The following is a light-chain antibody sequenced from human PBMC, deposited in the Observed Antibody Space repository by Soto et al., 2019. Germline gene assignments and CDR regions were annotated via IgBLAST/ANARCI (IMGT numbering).Light chain of an antibody. Sequence: QSALAQPASVSGSPGQSIAISCTGTSSDIGAYDYVSWYQQFPDKPHKLIIYEVSHRPSGVSDRFSGSKSVNTATLTISSLQAEDEADYYCSSYTSSSTRVFGTGTKVT. V-gene: IGLV2-14*03. CDR3: SSYTSSSTRV. J-gene: IGLJ1*01. CDR2: EVS. CDR1: SSDIGAYDY.